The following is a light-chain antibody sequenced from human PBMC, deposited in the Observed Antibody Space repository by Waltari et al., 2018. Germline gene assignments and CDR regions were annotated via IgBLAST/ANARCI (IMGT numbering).Light chain of an antibody. CDR3: QAWDSSTACVV. V-gene: IGLV3-1*01. J-gene: IGLJ2*01. Sequence: SYELTQPPSVSVSPGQTASITCSGDKLGDKYACWYQQKPGQSPVWVIYQDSKRPSGIPERFSGSNSGNTATLTISGTQAMDEADYYCQAWDSSTACVVFGGGTKLTVL. CDR2: QDS. CDR1: KLGDKY.